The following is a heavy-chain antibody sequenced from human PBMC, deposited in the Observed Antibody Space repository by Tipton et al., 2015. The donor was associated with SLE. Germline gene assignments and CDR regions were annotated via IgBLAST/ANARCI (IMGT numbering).Heavy chain of an antibody. J-gene: IGHJ1*01. CDR2: IDDSGNT. D-gene: IGHD1-26*01. V-gene: IGHV4-59*11. Sequence: TLSLTCTVSGGSISSHYWSWIRQPPGKGLEWIGYIDDSGNTDYTPSLKSRVTISVDTSKEQFSLNLKSVTAADTAVYYCARDRMNSGSSQYFHPWGQGTLVTVSS. CDR1: GGSISSHY. CDR3: ARDRMNSGSSQYFHP.